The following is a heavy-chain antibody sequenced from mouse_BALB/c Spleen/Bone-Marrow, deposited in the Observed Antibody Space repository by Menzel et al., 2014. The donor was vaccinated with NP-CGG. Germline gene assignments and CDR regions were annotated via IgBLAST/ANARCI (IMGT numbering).Heavy chain of an antibody. V-gene: IGHV5-4*02. J-gene: IGHJ3*01. CDR1: GFTFSDYY. CDR2: ISDGGSYT. CDR3: ANWAY. Sequence: EVKVEESGGGLVKPGGSLKLSCAASGFTFSDYYMYWVRQTPEKRLEWVATISDGGSYTYYPDSVKGRFTISRDNAKNNLYLQMSSLKSEDTATYYCANWAYWGQGTLVTVSA. D-gene: IGHD4-1*01.